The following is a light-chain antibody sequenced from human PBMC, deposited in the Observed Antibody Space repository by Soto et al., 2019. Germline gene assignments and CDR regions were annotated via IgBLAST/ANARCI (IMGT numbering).Light chain of an antibody. CDR1: SSDVGAYKF. CDR3: SSYGGWSNLV. CDR2: EVN. V-gene: IGLV2-8*01. Sequence: QSVLTQTPSASGSPGQSVTISCTGTSSDVGAYKFVSWYQLHPGKAPKLMIYEVNVRPSGVPDRFSGSKSGNTASLTVSGLQVEDEADYYCSSYGGWSNLVFGGGTKLTVL. J-gene: IGLJ2*01.